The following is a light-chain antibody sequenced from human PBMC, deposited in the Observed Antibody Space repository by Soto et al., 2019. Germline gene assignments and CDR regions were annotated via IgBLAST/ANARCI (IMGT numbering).Light chain of an antibody. Sequence: EIVLTHSPATLSVSPWERATLSCRASQSLSTNLAWHQQKPGQAPRLLIYGASSRATGIPDRFSGSGSGTDFTLTISRLEPEDFAVYYCQQYGSSRWTFGQGTKVDIK. CDR2: GAS. CDR1: QSLSTN. V-gene: IGKV3-20*01. J-gene: IGKJ1*01. CDR3: QQYGSSRWT.